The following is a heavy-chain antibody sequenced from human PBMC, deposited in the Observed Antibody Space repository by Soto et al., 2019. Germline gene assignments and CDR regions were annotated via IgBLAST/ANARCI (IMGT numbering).Heavy chain of an antibody. CDR2: ISGSGGST. CDR3: AKVSSNDFWSGYYERYYFDY. D-gene: IGHD3-3*01. V-gene: IGHV3-23*01. J-gene: IGHJ4*02. Sequence: PGGSLRLSCAASGFTFSNYAMSWVRQAPGKGLEWVSAISGSGGSTYYADSVKGRFTISRDNSKNTLYLQMNSLRAEDTAVYYCAKVSSNDFWSGYYERYYFDYWSQGTLVTVS. CDR1: GFTFSNYA.